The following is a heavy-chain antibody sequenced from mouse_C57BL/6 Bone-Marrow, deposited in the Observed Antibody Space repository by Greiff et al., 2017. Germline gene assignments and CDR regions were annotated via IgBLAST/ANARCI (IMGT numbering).Heavy chain of an antibody. Sequence: VQLVESGAELAKPGASVKLSCKASGYTFTSYWMHWVQQRPGQGLELIGYINPNSGYTKYNQKFKDKATLTADKSSSTAYLQLISLTYEDSAVYCCARRGYDYYFDYWGRGTTLTVSS. J-gene: IGHJ2*01. CDR3: ARRGYDYYFDY. CDR2: INPNSGYT. CDR1: GYTFTSYW. D-gene: IGHD2-4*01. V-gene: IGHV1-7*01.